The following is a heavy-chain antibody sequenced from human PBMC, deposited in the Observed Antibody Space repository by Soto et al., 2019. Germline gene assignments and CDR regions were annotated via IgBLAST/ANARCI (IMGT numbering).Heavy chain of an antibody. CDR1: GYSFTSYW. CDR3: ARSIATNDAFDI. V-gene: IGHV5-10-1*01. D-gene: IGHD2-21*01. CDR2: IDPSDSYT. Sequence: GESLKISCKGSGYSFTSYWISWVRQMPGRGLEWMGRIDPSDSYTNYSPSFQGHVTISADKSISTAYLQWSSLKASDTAMYYCARSIATNDAFDIWGQGTMVTVSS. J-gene: IGHJ3*02.